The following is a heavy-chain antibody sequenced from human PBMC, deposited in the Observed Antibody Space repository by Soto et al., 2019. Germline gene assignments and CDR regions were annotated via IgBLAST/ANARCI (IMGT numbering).Heavy chain of an antibody. D-gene: IGHD5-18*01. J-gene: IGHJ6*02. CDR1: GFTFSSYG. CDR3: AKDRGYSYGYGNYYYYGMDV. V-gene: IGHV3-30*18. CDR2: ISYDGSNK. Sequence: GGSLRLSCAASGFTFSSYGMHWVRQAPGKGLEWVAVISYDGSNKYYADSVKGRFTISRDNSKNTLYLQMNSLRAEDTAVYYCAKDRGYSYGYGNYYYYGMDVWGQGTTVTVSS.